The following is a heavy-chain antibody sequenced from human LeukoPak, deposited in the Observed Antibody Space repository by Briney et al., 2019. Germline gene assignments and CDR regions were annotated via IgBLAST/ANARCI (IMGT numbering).Heavy chain of an antibody. Sequence: PGGSLRLSCAASGFTFSSYAMSWVRRAPGKGLEWVSAISGSGGSTYYADSVKGRFTISRDNYKNTLYLQMNSLRAEDTALYYCAREYYGSGSYYNVGYWGQGTLVTVSS. D-gene: IGHD3-10*01. CDR3: AREYYGSGSYYNVGY. CDR1: GFTFSSYA. J-gene: IGHJ4*02. V-gene: IGHV3-23*01. CDR2: ISGSGGST.